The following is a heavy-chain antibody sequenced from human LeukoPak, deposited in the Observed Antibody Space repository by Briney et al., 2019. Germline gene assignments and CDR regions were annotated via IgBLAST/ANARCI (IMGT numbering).Heavy chain of an antibody. CDR2: IYYSGST. V-gene: IGHV4-39*07. J-gene: IGHJ6*03. CDR1: GGSISSSSYY. D-gene: IGHD3/OR15-3a*01. CDR3: ARVDPYYYYVDV. Sequence: SETLSLTCTVSGGSISSSSYYWDWIRQPPGKGLEWIGSIYYSGSTYYNPSLKSRVTISVDTSKNQFSLKLSSVTAADTAVYYCARVDPYYYYVDVWGKGTTVTVSS.